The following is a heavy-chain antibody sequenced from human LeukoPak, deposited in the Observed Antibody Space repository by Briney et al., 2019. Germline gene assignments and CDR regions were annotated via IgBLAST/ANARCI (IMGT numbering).Heavy chain of an antibody. CDR2: IWSDGNNK. CDR1: GFSFRNYG. V-gene: IGHV3-30*02. J-gene: IGHJ6*03. Sequence: GGSLRLSCVASGFSFRNYGMHWVRQATGKGLEWVSFIWSDGNNKKYGDSVKGRFTISRDNSNNMLYLQMDSLRPEDTGVYYCAKDPGASVPGFHMDVWGKGTTVIVSS. D-gene: IGHD2-8*02. CDR3: AKDPGASVPGFHMDV.